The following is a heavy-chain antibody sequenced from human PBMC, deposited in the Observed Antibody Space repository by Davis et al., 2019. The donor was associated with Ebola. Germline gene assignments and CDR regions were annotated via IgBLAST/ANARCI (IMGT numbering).Heavy chain of an antibody. J-gene: IGHJ3*02. Sequence: SETLSLTCAVPGASISSSNWWSCLRQPPGQGLEWIGEIYHSGSTDYNPSLKSRVTISVDTSKNKFSLKLSSVTAADTAVYYCARRGYYYDSSGYYGGAFDIWGQGTMVTVSS. CDR3: ARRGYYYDSSGYYGGAFDI. CDR2: IYHSGST. CDR1: GASISSSNW. D-gene: IGHD3-22*01. V-gene: IGHV4-4*02.